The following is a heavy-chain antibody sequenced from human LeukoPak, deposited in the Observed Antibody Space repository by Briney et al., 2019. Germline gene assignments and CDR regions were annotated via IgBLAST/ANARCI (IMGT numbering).Heavy chain of an antibody. CDR2: ISSSGSTI. D-gene: IGHD6-6*01. J-gene: IGHJ6*03. CDR1: GFTFSSYE. Sequence: QPGGSLRLSCAASGFTFSSYEMNWVRQAPGKGLEWVSYISSSGSTIYYADSVKGRFTISRDDAKNSLSLQMNSLRPEDTAVYYCARAHLSSASTDYMTVWGKGTTVTVSS. V-gene: IGHV3-48*03. CDR3: ARAHLSSASTDYMTV.